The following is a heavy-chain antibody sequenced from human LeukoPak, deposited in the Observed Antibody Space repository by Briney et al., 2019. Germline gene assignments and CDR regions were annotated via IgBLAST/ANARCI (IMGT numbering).Heavy chain of an antibody. CDR2: INAGNGNT. CDR3: ARSHTAMVLVY. D-gene: IGHD5-18*01. J-gene: IGHJ4*02. V-gene: IGHV1-3*01. Sequence: ASVKVSCKASGYTFAKYAIHWVRQAPGQRLEWMGWINAGNGNTRYSQKFQGGVTITRDTSASTAYMELSSLRSEDTAVYYCARSHTAMVLVYWGQGTLVTVSS. CDR1: GYTFAKYA.